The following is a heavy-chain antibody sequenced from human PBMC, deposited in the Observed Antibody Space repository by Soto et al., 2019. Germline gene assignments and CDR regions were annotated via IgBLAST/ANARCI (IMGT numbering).Heavy chain of an antibody. J-gene: IGHJ4*02. V-gene: IGHV3-23*01. CDR1: GFTFSSYA. Sequence: GGSLRLSCAASGFTFSSYAMNWVRQAPGKGLEWVSSISGSGGSTYYADSVKGRFTISRDNSKNTLYLQLNSLRAEDTAVYYCITAVTASLFDYWGQGTLVTVSS. CDR3: ITAVTASLFDY. CDR2: ISGSGGST. D-gene: IGHD4-17*01.